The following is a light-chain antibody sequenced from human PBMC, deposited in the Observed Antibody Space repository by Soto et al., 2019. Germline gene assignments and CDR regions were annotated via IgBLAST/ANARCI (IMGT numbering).Light chain of an antibody. Sequence: EIVLTQSPGTLSLSPWERATLSCRASQSVSSSYLAWYQQKPGQAPSLLIYGASNRATGIPDRISGSGSGTDFTLTISRLEPEDFAVYYCQQYGSSPPWTFGQGTKVDIK. J-gene: IGKJ1*01. CDR3: QQYGSSPPWT. CDR1: QSVSSSY. V-gene: IGKV3-20*01. CDR2: GAS.